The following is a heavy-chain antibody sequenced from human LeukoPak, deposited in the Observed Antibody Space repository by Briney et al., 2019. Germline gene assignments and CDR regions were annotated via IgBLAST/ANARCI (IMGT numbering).Heavy chain of an antibody. CDR2: ISWNSGSI. D-gene: IGHD3-22*01. CDR1: GFTFDDYA. Sequence: PGGSLRLSCAASGFTFDDYAMHWVRQAPGKGLEWVPGISWNSGSIGYADSVKGRFTIPRDNAKNSLYLQMNSLRAEDTALYYCAKDLGMITMILWGQGTLVTVSS. V-gene: IGHV3-9*01. J-gene: IGHJ4*02. CDR3: AKDLGMITMIL.